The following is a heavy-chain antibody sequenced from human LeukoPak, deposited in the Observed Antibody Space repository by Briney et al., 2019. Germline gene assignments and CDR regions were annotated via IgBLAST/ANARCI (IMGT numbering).Heavy chain of an antibody. D-gene: IGHD2-2*01. CDR2: IYYSGST. Sequence: KPSETLSLTCTVSGGSISSYYWSWIRQPPGKGLEWIGYIYYSGSTYYNPSLKSRVTISVDTSKNQFSLKLSSVTAADTAVYYCARDSGKYQLPQLHPYYYYYGMDVWGQGTTVTVSS. J-gene: IGHJ6*01. CDR3: ARDSGKYQLPQLHPYYYYYGMDV. CDR1: GGSISSYY. V-gene: IGHV4-59*12.